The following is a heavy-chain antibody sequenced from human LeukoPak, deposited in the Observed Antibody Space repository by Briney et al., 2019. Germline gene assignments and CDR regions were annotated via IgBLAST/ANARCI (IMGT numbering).Heavy chain of an antibody. CDR3: ARWQGDYGDYGWFDP. J-gene: IGHJ5*02. D-gene: IGHD4-17*01. V-gene: IGHV1-2*04. CDR1: GYTFTGYY. Sequence: ASVKVSCKASGYTFTGYYMHWVRQAPGQGLEWMGWINPNSGGTNYAQKFQGWVTMTRDTSISTAYMELSRLRSDDTAVYYCARWQGDYGDYGWFDPWGQGTLVTVSS. CDR2: INPNSGGT.